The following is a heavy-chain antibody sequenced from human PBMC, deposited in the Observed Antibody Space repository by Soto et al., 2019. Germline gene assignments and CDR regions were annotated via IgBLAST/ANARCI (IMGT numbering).Heavy chain of an antibody. J-gene: IGHJ4*02. Sequence: QVQLQESGPGLVKPSETLSLTCTVSGGSVSSGSYYWSWIRQPPGKGLEWIGYIYYSGSTNYNPSLKSQVTISVDTSKNQFSLKLSSVTAADTAVYYCASDYYDILTGYYADYWGQGTLVTVSS. CDR3: ASDYYDILTGYYADY. D-gene: IGHD3-9*01. V-gene: IGHV4-61*01. CDR2: IYYSGST. CDR1: GGSVSSGSYY.